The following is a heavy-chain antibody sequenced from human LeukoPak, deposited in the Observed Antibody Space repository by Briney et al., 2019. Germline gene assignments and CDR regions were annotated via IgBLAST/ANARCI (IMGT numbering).Heavy chain of an antibody. Sequence: GGSLRLSCADSGFTFSSYAMSWVRQAPGKGLEWVSAISGSGGRTYYADSVKGRFTISRDNSKNTLYLQMNSLRAEDTAVYYCAKDAGGDNYGFLQTFGAWFDPWGQGTQVTVSS. CDR1: GFTFSSYA. CDR2: ISGSGGRT. CDR3: AKDAGGDNYGFLQTFGAWFDP. D-gene: IGHD5-18*01. V-gene: IGHV3-23*01. J-gene: IGHJ5*02.